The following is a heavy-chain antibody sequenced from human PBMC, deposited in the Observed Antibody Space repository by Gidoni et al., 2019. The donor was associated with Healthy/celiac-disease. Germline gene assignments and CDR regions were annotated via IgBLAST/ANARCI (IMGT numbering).Heavy chain of an antibody. J-gene: IGHJ4*02. D-gene: IGHD3-16*01. Sequence: EVQLLESGGGWVQPGGSLRRACAASGFTCSSYAMRWVRQAPGKGLDWVSAISGSGCSTYYADSVKGRFTISRDNSKNTLYLQMNSLRAEDTAVYYCAKDPTGPRGESDYWGQGTLVTVSS. V-gene: IGHV3-23*01. CDR3: AKDPTGPRGESDY. CDR2: ISGSGCST. CDR1: GFTCSSYA.